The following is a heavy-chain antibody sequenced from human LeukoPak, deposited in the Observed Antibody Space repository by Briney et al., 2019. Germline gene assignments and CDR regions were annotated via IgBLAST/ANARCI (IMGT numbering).Heavy chain of an antibody. V-gene: IGHV1-8*01. CDR1: EYTFSSYE. CDR2: MNPNSDNT. Sequence: RASVKVSCKASEYTFSSYEINWVRQATGQGLEWMGWMNPNSDNTGYAQKFQGRATMTRNTSISTAYMELSSLRFDDTAVCYCARGNGMDVWGQGTTVTVS. CDR3: ARGNGMDV. J-gene: IGHJ6*02.